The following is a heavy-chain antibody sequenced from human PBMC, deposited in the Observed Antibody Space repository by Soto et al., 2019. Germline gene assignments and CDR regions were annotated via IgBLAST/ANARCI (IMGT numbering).Heavy chain of an antibody. Sequence: GGSLRLSCAASEFTFSQHWMSWVRQAPGKGLEWVADIKPDGSDKYYVDSVKGRFTISRDNARHSVYLQMNSLRAEDTAVYYCARGEPWDVWGQGTTVTVSS. CDR1: EFTFSQHW. CDR2: IKPDGSDK. CDR3: ARGEPWDV. V-gene: IGHV3-7*01. J-gene: IGHJ6*02. D-gene: IGHD1-1*01.